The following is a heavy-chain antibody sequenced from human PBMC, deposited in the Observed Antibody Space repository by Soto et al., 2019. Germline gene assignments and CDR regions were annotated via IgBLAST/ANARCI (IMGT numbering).Heavy chain of an antibody. CDR3: GRAPFYGDFGGVAAFDL. V-gene: IGHV1-69*02. D-gene: IGHD3-16*01. Sequence: QVQLVQSGAEVKKPGSSVKVSCKASGGTFNSYTFSWVRQAPGQGLEWMGRIIPVLGVPHYAPKLQGRVRIAADKSTRTAYMDLSTVRPEDTAVYDYGRAPFYGDFGGVAAFDLWGQGTLVTVSS. CDR1: GGTFNSYT. J-gene: IGHJ3*01. CDR2: IIPVLGVP.